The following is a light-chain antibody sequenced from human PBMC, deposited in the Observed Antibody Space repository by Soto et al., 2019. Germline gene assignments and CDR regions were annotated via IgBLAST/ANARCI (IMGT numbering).Light chain of an antibody. CDR1: QSISSG. CDR2: DAS. V-gene: IGKV1-5*01. J-gene: IGKJ1*01. CDR3: QQYNSYSWT. Sequence: EIRMTQSTSTLSASVGDRVTIXCRASQSISSGFGWFQQKPGKPPKRLIFDASSLESGGPSRFSGSGSVTEFTRTISSLQPDDFATYYGQQYNSYSWTFGQGTKVDIK.